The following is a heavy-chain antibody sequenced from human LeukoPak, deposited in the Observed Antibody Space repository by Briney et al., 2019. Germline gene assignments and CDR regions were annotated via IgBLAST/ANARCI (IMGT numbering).Heavy chain of an antibody. D-gene: IGHD6-6*01. J-gene: IGHJ6*02. CDR2: INPNSGGT. V-gene: IGHV1-2*02. CDR3: ASPLHSSSSIYYYYYGMDV. Sequence: GASVKVSCKASGYTLTGYYMHWVRQAPGQGLEWMGWINPNSGGTNYAQKFQGRVTMTRDTSISTAYMELSRLRSDDTAVYYCASPLHSSSSIYYYYYGMDVWGQGTTVTVSS. CDR1: GYTLTGYY.